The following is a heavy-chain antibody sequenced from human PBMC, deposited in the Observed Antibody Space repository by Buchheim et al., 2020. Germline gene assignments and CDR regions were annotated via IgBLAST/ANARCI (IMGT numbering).Heavy chain of an antibody. CDR1: GGSISSGGYY. CDR3: ARTGPGYCSGGSCYSIYYFDY. Sequence: QVQLQESGPGLVKPSQTLSLTCTVSGGSISSGGYYWSWIRQHPGKGLEWIGYIYYSGSTYYNPSLKSRVTISVDTSKNQFSLKLSSVTAADTAVYYCARTGPGYCSGGSCYSIYYFDYWGQGTL. V-gene: IGHV4-31*03. D-gene: IGHD2-15*01. J-gene: IGHJ4*02. CDR2: IYYSGST.